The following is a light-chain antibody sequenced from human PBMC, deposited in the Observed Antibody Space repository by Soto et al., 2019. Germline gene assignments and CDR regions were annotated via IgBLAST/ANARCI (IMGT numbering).Light chain of an antibody. CDR2: DVT. CDR1: RSDVGGYNF. Sequence: QSALTQPASVSGSPGQSITISCTGTRSDVGGYNFVSWYQQHPGKVPKLLIYDVTHRPSGVSNRFSASKSTNTASLTISRLQAEDEADYYCSSSTSTNPLVFGGGTKLTVL. V-gene: IGLV2-14*01. J-gene: IGLJ2*01. CDR3: SSSTSTNPLV.